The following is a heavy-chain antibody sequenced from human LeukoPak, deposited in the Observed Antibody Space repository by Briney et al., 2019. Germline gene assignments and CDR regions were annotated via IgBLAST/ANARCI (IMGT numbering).Heavy chain of an antibody. Sequence: GVSLRLSCTASGFTFSSYSMNWVRQAPGKGLEWVSSISSSSSYIYYADSVKGRFTISRDNAKNSLYLQMNSLRAEDTAVYYCARDLGYGMDVWGQGTTVTVSS. CDR1: GFTFSSYS. V-gene: IGHV3-21*01. CDR2: ISSSSSYI. D-gene: IGHD3-3*01. CDR3: ARDLGYGMDV. J-gene: IGHJ6*02.